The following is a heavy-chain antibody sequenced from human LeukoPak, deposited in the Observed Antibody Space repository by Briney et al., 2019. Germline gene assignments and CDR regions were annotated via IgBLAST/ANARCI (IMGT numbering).Heavy chain of an antibody. V-gene: IGHV4-59*08. Sequence: PSETLSLTCTVSGGSISSYYWSWIQQPPGKGLEWIGYIYYSGSTNYNPSLKSRVTISVDTSKNQFSLKLSSVTAADTAVYYCARHKRAGRYSSGWYHFDYWGQGTLVTVSS. CDR1: GGSISSYY. CDR2: IYYSGST. D-gene: IGHD6-19*01. CDR3: ARHKRAGRYSSGWYHFDY. J-gene: IGHJ4*02.